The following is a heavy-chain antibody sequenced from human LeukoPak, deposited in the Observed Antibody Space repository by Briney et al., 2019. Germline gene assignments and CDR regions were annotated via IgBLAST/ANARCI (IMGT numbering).Heavy chain of an antibody. J-gene: IGHJ4*02. Sequence: GGSLRLSCAASGFTFSDYYMSWIRQAPGKGLEWISYISSTGSTIYYADSVKGRFTISRDNSKNTLYLQMNGLRAEDTAVYYCAKATMIMASKEWHFDYWGQGTLVTVSS. CDR2: ISSTGSTI. V-gene: IGHV3-11*01. CDR1: GFTFSDYY. D-gene: IGHD3-22*01. CDR3: AKATMIMASKEWHFDY.